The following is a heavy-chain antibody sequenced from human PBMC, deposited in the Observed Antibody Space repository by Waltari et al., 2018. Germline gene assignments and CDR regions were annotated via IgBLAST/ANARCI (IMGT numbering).Heavy chain of an antibody. CDR3: AREPRYCSGGSCLRHYFDY. Sequence: QVQLQQWGAGLLKPSETLSLTCAVYGGSFSGYYWSWIRQPPGKGLEWIGEINHSGSTNDNPSLKSRVTRSVDTSKNQFALKLSSVTAADTAVYYCAREPRYCSGGSCLRHYFDYWGQGTLVTVSS. CDR1: GGSFSGYY. V-gene: IGHV4-34*01. J-gene: IGHJ4*02. CDR2: INHSGST. D-gene: IGHD2-15*01.